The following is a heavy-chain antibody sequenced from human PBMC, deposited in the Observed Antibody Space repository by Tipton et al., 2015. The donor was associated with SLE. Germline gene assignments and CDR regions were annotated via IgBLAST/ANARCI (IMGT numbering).Heavy chain of an antibody. V-gene: IGHV3-21*01. CDR1: GFTFSSYS. Sequence: SLRLSCAASGFTFSSYSMNWVRQAPGKGLEWVSSISSSSSYIYYADSVKGRFTISRDNAKNSLYLQMNSLRAEDTAVYYCAKGLDPGGYDTMDYWGQGTLVTVSS. J-gene: IGHJ4*02. CDR3: AKGLDPGGYDTMDY. D-gene: IGHD3-22*01. CDR2: ISSSSSYI.